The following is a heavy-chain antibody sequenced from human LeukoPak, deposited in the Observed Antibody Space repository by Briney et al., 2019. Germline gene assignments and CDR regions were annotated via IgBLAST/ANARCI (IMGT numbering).Heavy chain of an antibody. CDR2: IIPIFGTA. CDR3: ARENYYDSSGPSMGFDY. Sequence: VKVSCKACGGTFSSYAISWVRQAPGQGLEWMGGIIPIFGTANYAQKFQGRVTITADESTSTAYMELSSLRSEDTAVYYCARENYYDSSGPSMGFDYWGQGTLVTVSS. D-gene: IGHD3-22*01. V-gene: IGHV1-69*13. CDR1: GGTFSSYA. J-gene: IGHJ4*02.